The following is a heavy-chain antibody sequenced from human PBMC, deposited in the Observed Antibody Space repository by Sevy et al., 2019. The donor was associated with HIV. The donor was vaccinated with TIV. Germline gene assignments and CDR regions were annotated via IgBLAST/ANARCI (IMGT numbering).Heavy chain of an antibody. D-gene: IGHD6-6*01. CDR2: ISPNSGGT. Sequence: ASVKVSCKASGYTFTAYYMHWVRQAPGQGLEWMGRISPNSGGTNYAQKFQGRVTMTRDTSISTPYMELNRLRSDDTAVYYCARGDSSSPGNWGQGTLVTVSS. CDR1: GYTFTAYY. V-gene: IGHV1-2*06. CDR3: ARGDSSSPGN. J-gene: IGHJ4*02.